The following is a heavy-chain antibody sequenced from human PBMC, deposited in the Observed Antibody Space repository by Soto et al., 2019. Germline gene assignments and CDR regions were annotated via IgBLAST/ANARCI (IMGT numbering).Heavy chain of an antibody. CDR2: IAYDGSGK. D-gene: IGHD3-3*01. V-gene: IGHV3-30*03. CDR3: ARGAFESMFGVVDSVYHGLDV. CDR1: GFSFNYYE. Sequence: GGSLRLSCAASGFSFNYYEMHWFRQAPGEGLQWVAVIAYDGSGKYYADSVRGRFTISRDKSENFLYLQMNGLRVDDTAIYYCARGAFESMFGVVDSVYHGLDVWGQGTTVTVSS. J-gene: IGHJ6*02.